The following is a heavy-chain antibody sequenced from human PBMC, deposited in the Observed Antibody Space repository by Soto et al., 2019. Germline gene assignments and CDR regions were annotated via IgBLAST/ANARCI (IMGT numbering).Heavy chain of an antibody. CDR3: TTRSVEDV. D-gene: IGHD2-15*01. J-gene: IGHJ6*02. CDR1: DFTITNAW. V-gene: IGHV3-15*07. CDR2: IKTKAEGGAT. Sequence: PGGSLRLSCAASDFTITNAWMNWVRQAPGKGLEWVGRIKTKAEGGATDYAAPLKGRFTISRDDSRNTLFLQMNSLKTEDTAVYYCTTRSVEDVWGQGATVPVSS.